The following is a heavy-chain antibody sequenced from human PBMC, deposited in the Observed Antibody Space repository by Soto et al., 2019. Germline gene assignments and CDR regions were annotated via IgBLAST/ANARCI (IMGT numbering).Heavy chain of an antibody. CDR3: ARGDDVGTETKSRPDF. CDR1: GGSFSGYY. CDR2: INHSGTT. Sequence: QVQLQQWGAGLLKPSETLSLTCAVYGGSFSGYYWSWIRQPPGKGLEWIGEINHSGTTNYNPSLKSRVTISVDTSKNQFSLRLMSVTAADTAVYYCARGDDVGTETKSRPDFWGQGTLVTVSS. D-gene: IGHD6-6*01. J-gene: IGHJ4*02. V-gene: IGHV4-34*01.